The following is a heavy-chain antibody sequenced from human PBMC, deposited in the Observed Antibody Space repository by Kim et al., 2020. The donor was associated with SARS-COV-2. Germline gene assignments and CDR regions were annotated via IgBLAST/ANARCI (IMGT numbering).Heavy chain of an antibody. J-gene: IGHJ6*03. CDR2: IWYDGSNK. CDR1: GFTFNSYG. Sequence: GGSLRLSCAASGFTFNSYGMHWVRQAPGKGLEWVAVIWYDGSNKYYADSVKGRFTISRDNSKNTLYLQMNTLGAEDTAVYYCARDAQDNYYYYYMDVWGKGTTVTVSS. CDR3: ARDAQDNYYYYYMDV. V-gene: IGHV3-33*01.